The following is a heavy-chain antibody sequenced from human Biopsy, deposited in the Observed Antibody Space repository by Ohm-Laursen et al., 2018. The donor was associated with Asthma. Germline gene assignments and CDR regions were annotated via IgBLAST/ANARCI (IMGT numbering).Heavy chain of an antibody. Sequence: ASVKVSCKVSGYTFIHYAIHWVRQAPGQRLGWMGWVNTGNGDTKYSQKFQGRVTITRDTSASTAYMELRSLRSEDTATYYCARTYYDFLTGQVKDVFGVWGQGTMVTVSS. V-gene: IGHV1-3*04. CDR3: ARTYYDFLTGQVKDVFGV. CDR2: VNTGNGDT. J-gene: IGHJ3*01. D-gene: IGHD3-9*01. CDR1: GYTFIHYA.